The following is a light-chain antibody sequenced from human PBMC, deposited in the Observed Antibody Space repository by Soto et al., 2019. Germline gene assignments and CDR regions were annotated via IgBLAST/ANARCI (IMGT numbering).Light chain of an antibody. CDR3: QQYNNWLT. Sequence: EIVMTQSPATLSVSPGERDTLSCRASQNVNNNLAWHQQKPGQTPRLLIWGASTRATGIPERFSGSGSGTEFTLTISSLQSEDSAVYYCQQYNNWLTFGGGTKVEI. CDR1: QNVNNN. CDR2: GAS. J-gene: IGKJ4*01. V-gene: IGKV3-15*01.